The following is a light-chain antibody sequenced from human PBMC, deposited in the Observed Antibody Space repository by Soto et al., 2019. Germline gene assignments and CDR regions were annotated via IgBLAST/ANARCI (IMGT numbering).Light chain of an antibody. V-gene: IGLV2-11*01. Sequence: QSVLTQPRSVSGSPGQSVTISCTGTNSDVGGYNFVSWYQQYPGKVPKVMIYDVSKRSSGVPDRFSGSKSGNTASLTISGLQAEDEADYYCCSYADSSYVFGTGTKVTVL. J-gene: IGLJ1*01. CDR1: NSDVGGYNF. CDR2: DVS. CDR3: CSYADSSYV.